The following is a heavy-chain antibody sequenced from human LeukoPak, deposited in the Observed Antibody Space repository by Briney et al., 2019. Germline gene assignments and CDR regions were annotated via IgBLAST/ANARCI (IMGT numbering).Heavy chain of an antibody. D-gene: IGHD3-22*01. CDR3: AKDTGYDSSGYYGGFDY. CDR1: GFTFDDYA. J-gene: IGHJ4*02. CDR2: ISWNSGSI. V-gene: IGHV3-9*01. Sequence: SGGSLRLSCAASGFTFDDYAMHWVRQAPGKGLEWVSGISWNSGSIGYADSVKGRFTISRDNAKNSLYLQMNSLRAEDTALYYCAKDTGYDSSGYYGGFDYWGQGTLVTVSS.